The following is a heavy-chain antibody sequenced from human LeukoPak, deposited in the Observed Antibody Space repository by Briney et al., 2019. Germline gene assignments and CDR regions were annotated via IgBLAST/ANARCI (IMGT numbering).Heavy chain of an antibody. CDR1: GYTFIGYY. D-gene: IGHD5-18*01. Sequence: GASVKVSCKASGYTFIGYYMHWVRQAPGQGFEWMGWISAYNGNTNYAQKLQGRVTMTTDTSTSTAYMELRSLRSDDTAVYYCARIYSYGLNRWYYFDYWGQGTLVTVSS. CDR3: ARIYSYGLNRWYYFDY. J-gene: IGHJ4*02. CDR2: ISAYNGNT. V-gene: IGHV1-18*04.